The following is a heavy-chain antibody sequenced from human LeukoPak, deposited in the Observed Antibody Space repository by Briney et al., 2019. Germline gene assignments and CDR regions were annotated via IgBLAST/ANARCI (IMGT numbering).Heavy chain of an antibody. D-gene: IGHD3-3*01. CDR1: GYTLTELS. V-gene: IGHV1-24*01. J-gene: IGHJ3*02. CDR2: FDPEDGET. CDR3: ATGGPLDVTDASDI. Sequence: ASVKVSCKVSGYTLTELSMHWVRQAPGKGLEWMGGFDPEDGETIYAQKFQGRVTMTEDTSTDTAYMELSSLRSEDTAVYYCATGGPLDVTDASDIWGQGTMVTVSS.